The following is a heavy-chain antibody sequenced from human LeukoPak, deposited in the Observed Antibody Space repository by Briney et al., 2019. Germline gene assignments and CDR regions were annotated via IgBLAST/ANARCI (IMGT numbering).Heavy chain of an antibody. CDR2: ICTSGST. J-gene: IGHJ6*03. Sequence: SETLSLTCTVSGGSISSYYWSWIRQPPGKGLEWIGYICTSGSTNYNPSLKSRVIISVDTSKNQFSLKLSSVTAADTAVYYCARASYYDPPRAYYYYMDVWGKGTTVTVSS. V-gene: IGHV4-4*09. CDR3: ARASYYDPPRAYYYYMDV. CDR1: GGSISSYY. D-gene: IGHD3-3*01.